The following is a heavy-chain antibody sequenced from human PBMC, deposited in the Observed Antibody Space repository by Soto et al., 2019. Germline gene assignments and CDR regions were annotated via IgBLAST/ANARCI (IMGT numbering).Heavy chain of an antibody. CDR3: GRDGVGATPLGWFDP. CDR2: INPRSGDT. J-gene: IGHJ5*02. D-gene: IGHD1-26*01. CDR1: GYTFIGYY. Sequence: ASVKVSCNPSGYTFIGYYIHWVRQAPGQGLEWMGRINPRSGDTTYAQKFQGRLTMTRDTSISTAYMELSSLRSDDTAVYYCGRDGVGATPLGWFDPWGQGSMVT. V-gene: IGHV1-2*06.